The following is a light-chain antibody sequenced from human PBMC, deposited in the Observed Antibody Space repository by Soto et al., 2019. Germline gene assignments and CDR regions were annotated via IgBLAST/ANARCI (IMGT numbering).Light chain of an antibody. CDR1: QGVSRGY. CDR3: QQYGDSPPIT. CDR2: GVS. V-gene: IGKV3-20*01. J-gene: IGKJ5*01. Sequence: EIVLTQSPGTLSLSPGERATLSCRASQGVSRGYLAWYQQKAGQAPRLLIYGVSSRATGVSHRFSGSGSGTDFTLTISGLEPEDVAVYYCQQYGDSPPITVGKGTRLEIK.